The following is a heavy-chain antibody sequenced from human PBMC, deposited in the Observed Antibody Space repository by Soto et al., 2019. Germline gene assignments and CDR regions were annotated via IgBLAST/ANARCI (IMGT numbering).Heavy chain of an antibody. CDR3: ARDRVGATVEQVWYFDL. Sequence: QVQLVESGGGVVQPGRSLRLSCAASGFTFSSYAMHWVRQAPGKGLEWVAVISYDGSNKYDADSVKGRFTISRDNSKNTLYLQMNSLRADDTAVYYCARDRVGATVEQVWYFDLWGRGTLVTVSS. J-gene: IGHJ2*01. CDR1: GFTFSSYA. D-gene: IGHD1-26*01. CDR2: ISYDGSNK. V-gene: IGHV3-30-3*01.